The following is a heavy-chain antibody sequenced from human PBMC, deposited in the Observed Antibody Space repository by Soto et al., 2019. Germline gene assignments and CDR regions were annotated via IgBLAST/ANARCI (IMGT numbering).Heavy chain of an antibody. V-gene: IGHV3-23*01. D-gene: IGHD1-1*01. CDR3: AKCLKPPGTCYFDY. CDR1: GITFPNYA. J-gene: IGHJ4*02. CDR2: ISGNGYNT. Sequence: GGSLRLSCEVSGITFPNYAMTWVRQAPGKGLEWVSGISGNGYNTYYADSVKGRFAISRDNSKNTLYLETNSLRAEDTAIYYCAKCLKPPGTCYFDYWGQGTLVTVSS.